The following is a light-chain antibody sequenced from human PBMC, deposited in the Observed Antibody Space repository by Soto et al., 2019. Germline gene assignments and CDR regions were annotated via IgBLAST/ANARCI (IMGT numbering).Light chain of an antibody. Sequence: QSVLTRPASVSGSPGQSITISCTGTSSDVGLYDYVSWYQQHPGKAPQLMIYAVSNRPSGVSNRFSASKSGNTASLFISGLQAEDEADYYCSSYTSDSSYVFGSGTKATV. CDR1: SSDVGLYDY. CDR3: SSYTSDSSYV. V-gene: IGLV2-14*01. CDR2: AVS. J-gene: IGLJ1*01.